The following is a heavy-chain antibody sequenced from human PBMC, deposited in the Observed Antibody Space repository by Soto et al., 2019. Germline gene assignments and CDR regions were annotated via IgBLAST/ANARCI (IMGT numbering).Heavy chain of an antibody. V-gene: IGHV1-18*01. CDR2: ISAYNGNK. J-gene: IGHJ4*02. Sequence: GASVKVSCKASGYTFTSYGISWVRQAPGQGLEWMGWISAYNGNKNNAQKLQGRVTMTTDTSTSTAYMELRSLRSDDTAVYYCARAIPGQQLAPLRHWGQGTLVTVSS. D-gene: IGHD6-13*01. CDR3: ARAIPGQQLAPLRH. CDR1: GYTFTSYG.